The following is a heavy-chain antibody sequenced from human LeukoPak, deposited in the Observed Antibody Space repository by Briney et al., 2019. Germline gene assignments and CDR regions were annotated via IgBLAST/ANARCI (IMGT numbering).Heavy chain of an antibody. CDR1: GFTLSTYS. J-gene: IGHJ4*02. Sequence: PGGSLRLSSAASGFTLSTYSLNWVRQAPGKGLEWVSSISSSSLYIYYADSVKGRFTISRDNAKNSLFLQMNSLRAEDTAVYYCAREGDGYNSPIDYWGQGTLVTVSS. CDR2: ISSSSLYI. V-gene: IGHV3-21*01. D-gene: IGHD5-24*01. CDR3: AREGDGYNSPIDY.